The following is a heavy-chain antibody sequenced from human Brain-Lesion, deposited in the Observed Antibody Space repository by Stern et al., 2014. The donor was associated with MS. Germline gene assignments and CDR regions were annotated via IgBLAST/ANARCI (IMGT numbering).Heavy chain of an antibody. D-gene: IGHD3-22*01. CDR3: ARDDHRDSSGHYAPFDY. V-gene: IGHV1-3*01. J-gene: IGHJ4*02. CDR1: GYTFIRYA. CDR2: VNGVDDKT. Sequence: VRLVESGAEVKKPGASVKVSCKASGYTFIRYAMQWVRQAPGQRLEWMGRVNGVDDKTKYSHKFQGRVTITRDTSANTVYMELSSLRSEDTAVYYCARDDHRDSSGHYAPFDYWGQGTRVTVSS.